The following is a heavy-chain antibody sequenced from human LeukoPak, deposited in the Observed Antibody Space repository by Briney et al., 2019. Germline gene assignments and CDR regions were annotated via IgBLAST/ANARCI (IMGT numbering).Heavy chain of an antibody. D-gene: IGHD3-22*01. CDR1: GGSISSYY. J-gene: IGHJ4*02. CDR2: IYYSGST. V-gene: IGHV4-59*01. CDR3: ASSYDSSGYYLDY. Sequence: SETLSLTCTVSGGSISSYYWSWFRQPPGKGLEWIGYIYYSGSTNYNPSLKSRVTISVDTSKNQFSLKLSSVTAADTAVYYCASSYDSSGYYLDYWGQGTLVTASS.